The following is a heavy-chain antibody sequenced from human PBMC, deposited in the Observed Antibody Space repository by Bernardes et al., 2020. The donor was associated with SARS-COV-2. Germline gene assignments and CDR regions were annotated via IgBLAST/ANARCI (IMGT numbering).Heavy chain of an antibody. CDR3: ARAAAGTSATSYCGMDA. CDR2: ISSTSSYT. Sequence: GGSLRLSCAASGFTFSDYYMSWIRQAPGKGLEWVSDISSTSSYTKYADSVKGRFTISRDNAKNSLYLQMISLRAEDTAVYYCARAAAGTSATSYCGMDAWSQGTTVTGSS. D-gene: IGHD6-13*01. CDR1: GFTFSDYY. J-gene: IGHJ6*02. V-gene: IGHV3-11*06.